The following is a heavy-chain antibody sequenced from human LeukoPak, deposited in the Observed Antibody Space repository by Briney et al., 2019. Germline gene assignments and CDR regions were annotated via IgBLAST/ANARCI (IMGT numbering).Heavy chain of an antibody. CDR1: GGSISSYY. Sequence: SETLSLTCTVSGGSISSYYWSWIRQPPGKGLEWIGYIYYSGSTNYNPSLKSRVTISVDTSKNQFSLKLSSVTAADTDVYYCASHLRKAAASPFDYWGQGTLVTVSS. CDR2: IYYSGST. V-gene: IGHV4-59*08. CDR3: ASHLRKAAASPFDY. D-gene: IGHD6-13*01. J-gene: IGHJ4*02.